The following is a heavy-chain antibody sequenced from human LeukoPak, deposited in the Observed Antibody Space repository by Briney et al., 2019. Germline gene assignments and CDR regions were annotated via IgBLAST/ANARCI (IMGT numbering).Heavy chain of an antibody. J-gene: IGHJ5*02. V-gene: IGHV3-23*01. D-gene: IGHD5-18*01. CDR2: IGGSGATT. Sequence: GGSLRLSCAASGFTFSSYAMSWVRQAPGKGLQWVSAIGGSGATTWYADSVKGRFTVSRDNSKNTLYVQMNSLRAEDTAVYYCAKEGHVDTAMVPNWFDPWGQGTLVTVSS. CDR1: GFTFSSYA. CDR3: AKEGHVDTAMVPNWFDP.